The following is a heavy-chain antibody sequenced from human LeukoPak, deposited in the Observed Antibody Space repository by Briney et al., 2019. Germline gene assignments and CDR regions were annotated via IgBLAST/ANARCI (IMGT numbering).Heavy chain of an antibody. J-gene: IGHJ4*02. Sequence: GASVKVSCTGSGYTFTGYYTHWVRQAPGQGLEWMGWINPNTGVTNYAQKFQGRVTMTRDTSISTAYMELTRLTSDDTAVYYCARDISSSGCIDYWGQGTLVTVSS. CDR2: INPNTGVT. CDR3: ARDISSSGCIDY. D-gene: IGHD6-19*01. CDR1: GYTFTGYY. V-gene: IGHV1-2*02.